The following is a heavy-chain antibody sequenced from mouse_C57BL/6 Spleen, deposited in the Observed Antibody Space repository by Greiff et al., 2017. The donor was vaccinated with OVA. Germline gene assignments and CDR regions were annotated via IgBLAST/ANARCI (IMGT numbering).Heavy chain of an antibody. J-gene: IGHJ1*03. CDR1: GFSLTSYG. V-gene: IGHV2-2*01. CDR2: IWSGGST. D-gene: IGHD1-1*01. CDR3: ASYGSRYFDV. Sequence: VQLQESGPGLVQPSQSLSITCTVSGFSLTSYGVHWVRQSPGKGLEWLGVIWSGGSTDYTAAFISRLSISKDNSKSQVFFKMNRLQADDTAIYYCASYGSRYFDVWGTGTTVTVSS.